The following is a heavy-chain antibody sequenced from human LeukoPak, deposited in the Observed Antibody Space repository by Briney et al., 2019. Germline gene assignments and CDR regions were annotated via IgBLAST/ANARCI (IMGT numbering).Heavy chain of an antibody. CDR2: IIPIFGTA. CDR3: ARDDSPITTGTTFAY. D-gene: IGHD4-11*01. V-gene: IGHV1-69*01. J-gene: IGHJ4*02. CDR1: GGTFSSYA. Sequence: AASVKVSCKASGGTFSSYAISWVRQAPGQGLEWMGGIIPIFGTANYAQKFQGRVTITADESTSTAYMELSSLRSEDTAVYYCARDDSPITTGTTFAYWGQGTVVAVSS.